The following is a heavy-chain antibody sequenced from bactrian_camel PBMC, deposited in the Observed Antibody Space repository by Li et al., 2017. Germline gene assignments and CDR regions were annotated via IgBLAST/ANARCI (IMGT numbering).Heavy chain of an antibody. CDR2: IDGSGTT. J-gene: IGHJ4*01. CDR1: ENTYKTIN. V-gene: IGHV3S53*01. CDR3: AADISPCWVSDTVYDGYNY. D-gene: IGHD3*01. Sequence: HVQLVESGGGSVQAGGSLRLSCADSENTYKTINMGWFRQAPGKEREGVAGIDGSGTTNYADAVKGRFTISKDNAANSLLLQMNSLKPEETGMYSCAADISPCWVSDTVYDGYNYWGQGTQVTVS.